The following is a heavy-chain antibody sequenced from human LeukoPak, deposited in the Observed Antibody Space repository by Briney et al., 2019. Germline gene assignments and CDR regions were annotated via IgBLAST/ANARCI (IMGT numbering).Heavy chain of an antibody. CDR2: THYRSKWYN. Sequence: SQTLSLTCAISGDRVSSKSATWNWIRQSPARGLEWLGRTHYRSKWYNDYAVSVKSRITINPDTSKNQFSLQLDSVTPEDTAVYYCARADLEEQLRWFDPWGQGTLVTVSS. V-gene: IGHV6-1*01. CDR3: ARADLEEQLRWFDP. CDR1: GDRVSSKSAT. J-gene: IGHJ5*02. D-gene: IGHD6-6*01.